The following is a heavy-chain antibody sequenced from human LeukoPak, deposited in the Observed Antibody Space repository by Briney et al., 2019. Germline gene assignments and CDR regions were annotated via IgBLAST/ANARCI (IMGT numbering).Heavy chain of an antibody. CDR2: IYYSGSS. D-gene: IGHD7-27*01. V-gene: IGHV4-59*01. J-gene: IGHJ4*02. CDR1: GGSISSYY. CDR3: ARSSLGTYYFDY. Sequence: SETLSLTCTVSGGSISSYYWSWIRQPPGKGLEWIGYIYYSGSSNYNPSLKSRVTISVDTSKNQFSLKLSSVTAADTAVYYCARSSLGTYYFDYWGQGTLVTVSS.